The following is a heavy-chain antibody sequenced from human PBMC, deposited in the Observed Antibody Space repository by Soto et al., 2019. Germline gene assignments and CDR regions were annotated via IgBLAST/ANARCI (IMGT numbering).Heavy chain of an antibody. CDR3: AHFPAAGTPVLDY. D-gene: IGHD6-13*01. CDR2: IYVNDDR. J-gene: IGHJ4*02. Sequence: SGPTLVNPTQTLTLTCTFSAVGVGWIRQPPGKALEWLALIYVNDDRRYSPSLRSRLTITKDTSRNQAVLTMTNMDPVDTATYYCAHFPAAGTPVLDYWGQGTLVTVPQ. CDR1: AVG. V-gene: IGHV2-5*01.